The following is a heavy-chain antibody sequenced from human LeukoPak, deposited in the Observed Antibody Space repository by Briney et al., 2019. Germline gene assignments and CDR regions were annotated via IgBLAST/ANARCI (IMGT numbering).Heavy chain of an antibody. V-gene: IGHV3-15*01. CDR1: GFTFSNAW. J-gene: IGHJ4*02. Sequence: GGSLRLSCAASGFTFSNAWMSWVRQAPGKGLEWVGRIKSKTDGGTTDYAAPVKSRFTISRDDSKNTLYLQMNSLKTEDTAVYYCTTDYVWGSYRYHRYWGQGTLVTVSS. D-gene: IGHD3-16*02. CDR2: IKSKTDGGTT. CDR3: TTDYVWGSYRYHRY.